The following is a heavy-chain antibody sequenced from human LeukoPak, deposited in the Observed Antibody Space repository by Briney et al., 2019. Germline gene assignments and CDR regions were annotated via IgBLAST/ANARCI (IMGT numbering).Heavy chain of an antibody. CDR3: ARESLVYYYMDV. J-gene: IGHJ6*03. CDR1: GGSISSGSYY. Sequence: SQTLSLTCTVSGGSISSGSYYWSWIRQPAGKGLEWIGRIYTSGSTNYNPSLKSRVTISVDTSKNQSSLKLSSVTAADTAVYYCARESLVYYYMDVWGKGTTVTVSS. CDR2: IYTSGST. D-gene: IGHD2-2*01. V-gene: IGHV4-61*02.